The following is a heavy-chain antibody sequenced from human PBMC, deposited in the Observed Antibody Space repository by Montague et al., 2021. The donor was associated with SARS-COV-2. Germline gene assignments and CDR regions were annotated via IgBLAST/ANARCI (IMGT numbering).Heavy chain of an antibody. V-gene: IGHV4-59*01. J-gene: IGHJ3*02. Sequence: SETLSLTCTVSIGSISSYYWSWIRQPPGKGLEWIGNIYYSGSTNYNPSLKSRVTISVDTSKNQFSLKVRPVTAADTAVYYCARETMTADAFDIWGQGTMVTVSS. CDR1: IGSISSYY. CDR2: IYYSGST. CDR3: ARETMTADAFDI. D-gene: IGHD1-14*01.